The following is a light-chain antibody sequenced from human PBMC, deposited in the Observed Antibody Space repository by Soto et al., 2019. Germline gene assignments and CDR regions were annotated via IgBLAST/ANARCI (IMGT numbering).Light chain of an antibody. CDR2: DAS. J-gene: IGKJ2*01. Sequence: EIVLTQSPATLSLSPGERATLSCRASQSVSSYLAWYKQKRGQAPRLLSYDASKRATGIPARFRGSGSGTDFTLTISSLEPEDFATYYCQQSYTTTYTFGQGTKLEIK. CDR3: QQSYTTTYT. V-gene: IGKV3-11*01. CDR1: QSVSSY.